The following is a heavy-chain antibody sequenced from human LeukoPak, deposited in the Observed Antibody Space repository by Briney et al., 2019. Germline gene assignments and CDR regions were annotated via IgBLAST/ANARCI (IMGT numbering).Heavy chain of an antibody. J-gene: IGHJ4*02. V-gene: IGHV3-21*01. CDR2: ISSSSSYI. D-gene: IGHD2-21*01. CDR1: GFTFSSYS. Sequence: KPGGSLRLSCAASGFTFSSYSMNWVRQAPGKGLEWVSSISSSSSYIYYADSVKGRFTISRDNAKNSLYLQMNSLRAEDTAVYYCARDQRTVYSSLGYWGQGTLVTVSS. CDR3: ARDQRTVYSSLGY.